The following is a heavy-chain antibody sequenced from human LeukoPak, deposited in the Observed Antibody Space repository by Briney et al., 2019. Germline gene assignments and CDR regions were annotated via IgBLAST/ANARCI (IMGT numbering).Heavy chain of an antibody. CDR1: GFTFSSYW. D-gene: IGHD2-2*01. Sequence: GGSLRLSCAASGFTFSSYWMSWVRQAPGKGLEWVANIKQDGSERYYVDSVKGRFTISRDNAKNSLYLQMNSLRAEDTAVYYCARDDCSSISCYHNWFDPWGQGTLVTVSS. CDR3: ARDDCSSISCYHNWFDP. V-gene: IGHV3-7*01. J-gene: IGHJ5*02. CDR2: IKQDGSER.